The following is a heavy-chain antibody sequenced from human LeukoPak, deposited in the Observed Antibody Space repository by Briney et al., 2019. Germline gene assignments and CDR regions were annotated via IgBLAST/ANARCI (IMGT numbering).Heavy chain of an antibody. CDR3: ARRLYGGSYYHFDY. CDR1: GGSISSSSYY. D-gene: IGHD1-26*01. V-gene: IGHV4-39*01. Sequence: SETPFLTCTVSGGSISSSSYYWGWIRQPPGKGLEWIGSIYYSGSTYYNPSLKSRVTISVDTSKNQFSLKLSSVTAADTAVYYCARRLYGGSYYHFDYWGQGTLVTVSS. J-gene: IGHJ4*02. CDR2: IYYSGST.